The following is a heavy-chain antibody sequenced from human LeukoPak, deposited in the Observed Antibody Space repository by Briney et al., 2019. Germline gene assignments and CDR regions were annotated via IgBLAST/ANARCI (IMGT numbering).Heavy chain of an antibody. CDR3: ARDDRTRDFWSGYYTGVGYYYYGMDV. CDR1: GYTFTSYD. D-gene: IGHD3-3*01. J-gene: IGHJ6*02. CDR2: MNPNSGNT. Sequence: ASVKVSCKASGYTFTSYDINWVRQATGQGLEWMGWMNPNSGNTGYAQKFQGRVTMTRNTSISTAYMELSSLRSEDTAVYYCARDDRTRDFWSGYYTGVGYYYYGMDVWGQGTTVTVSS. V-gene: IGHV1-8*01.